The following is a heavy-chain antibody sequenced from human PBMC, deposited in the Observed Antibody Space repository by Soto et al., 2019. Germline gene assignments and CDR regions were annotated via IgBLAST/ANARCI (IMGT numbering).Heavy chain of an antibody. D-gene: IGHD3-3*01. J-gene: IGHJ3*02. CDR1: GYTFTSYG. Sequence: ASVKVSCKASGYTFTSYGIIWVRQAPGQGLEWMGWISAYNGNTNYPQKLQGRVTMTTDTSTSTAYMELRSLRSDDTAVYYCARVSHFGVVIRSPFDAFDIRGQVTMVTVS. CDR2: ISAYNGNT. CDR3: ARVSHFGVVIRSPFDAFDI. V-gene: IGHV1-18*04.